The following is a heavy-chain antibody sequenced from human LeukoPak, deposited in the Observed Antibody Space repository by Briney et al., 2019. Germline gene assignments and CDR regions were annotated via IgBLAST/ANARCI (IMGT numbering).Heavy chain of an antibody. CDR1: GYSFTSYW. V-gene: IGHV5-51*01. CDR2: IYPADSDT. Sequence: GESLKISCKGSGYSFTSYWIAWVRQMPGKGLEWMGIIYPADSDTRYSPSFQGQVTISADRSTSTVYLQWSSLRASDTAMYYCAKQVRTVVVAARGAFDIWGQGTMVTVSS. CDR3: AKQVRTVVVAARGAFDI. D-gene: IGHD2-15*01. J-gene: IGHJ3*02.